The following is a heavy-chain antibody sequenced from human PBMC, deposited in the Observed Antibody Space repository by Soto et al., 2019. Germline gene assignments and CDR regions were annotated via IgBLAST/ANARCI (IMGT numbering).Heavy chain of an antibody. CDR1: GFTFSSYA. Sequence: QVQLVESGGGVVQPGRSLRLSCAASGFTFSSYAMHWVRQAPGKGLEWVAVISYDGSNKYYADSVKGRFTISRDNSKNTLYLQMKSLRADDTAVYYCARDRIYSSSWHDYWGQGTLVTVSS. J-gene: IGHJ4*02. CDR3: ARDRIYSSSWHDY. D-gene: IGHD6-13*01. V-gene: IGHV3-30-3*01. CDR2: ISYDGSNK.